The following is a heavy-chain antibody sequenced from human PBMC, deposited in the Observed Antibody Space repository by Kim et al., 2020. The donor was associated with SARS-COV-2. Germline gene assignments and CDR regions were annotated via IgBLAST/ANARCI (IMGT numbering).Heavy chain of an antibody. V-gene: IGHV1-69*01. J-gene: IGHJ4*02. Sequence: NYAQKFQGRVTITADESTSTAYMELSSLRSEDTAVYYCARDLGSSTNVDYWGQGTLVTVSS. D-gene: IGHD6-13*01. CDR3: ARDLGSSTNVDY.